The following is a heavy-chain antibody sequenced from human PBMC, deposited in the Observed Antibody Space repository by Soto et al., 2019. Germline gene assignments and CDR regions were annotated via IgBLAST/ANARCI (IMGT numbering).Heavy chain of an antibody. CDR1: GFTFGTYA. CDR2: ISTSVVT. J-gene: IGHJ6*02. Sequence: GGSLRLSCAASGFTFGTYAMTWVRQAPGKGLEWVSAISTSVVTSYADSVKGRFTISRDNSRNTLYLQMDSLRAEDTAVYYCAKGLLQNYYYYYGLDVWGQGTTVTVSS. V-gene: IGHV3-23*01. D-gene: IGHD3-10*01. CDR3: AKGLLQNYYYYYGLDV.